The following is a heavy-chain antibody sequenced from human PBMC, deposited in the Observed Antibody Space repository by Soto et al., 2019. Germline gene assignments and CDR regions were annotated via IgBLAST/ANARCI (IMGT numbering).Heavy chain of an antibody. CDR2: IWYDGSNK. CDR1: GFTFSSYG. J-gene: IGHJ4*02. V-gene: IGHV3-33*01. CDR3: ARDPYYYDSSGYLGFDY. D-gene: IGHD3-22*01. Sequence: GGSLRLSCAASGFTFSSYGMHWVRQAPGKGLEWVAVIWYDGSNKYYADSVKGRFTISRDNSKNTLYLQMNSLRAEDTAVYYCARDPYYYDSSGYLGFDYWGQGTLVTVSS.